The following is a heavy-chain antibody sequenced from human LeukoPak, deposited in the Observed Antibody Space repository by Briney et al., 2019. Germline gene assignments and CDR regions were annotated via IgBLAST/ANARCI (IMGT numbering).Heavy chain of an antibody. CDR2: INHSGST. CDR1: GFTFSSYA. Sequence: GSLRLSCAASGFTFSSYAMSWVRQPPGKGLEWIGEINHSGSTNYNPSLKSRVTISVDTSKNQFSLKLSSVTAADTAVYYCARRIAAAGLGYWGQGTLVTVSS. CDR3: ARRIAAAGLGY. D-gene: IGHD6-13*01. V-gene: IGHV4-34*01. J-gene: IGHJ4*02.